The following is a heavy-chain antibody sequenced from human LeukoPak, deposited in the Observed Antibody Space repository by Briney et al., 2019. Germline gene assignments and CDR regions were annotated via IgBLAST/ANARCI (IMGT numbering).Heavy chain of an antibody. CDR1: GFTFSSYS. CDR2: ISSSSSYI. D-gene: IGHD6-19*01. CDR3: ARVGIAVADPEEVDY. Sequence: GGSPRLSCAASGFTFSSYSMNWVRQAPGKGLEWVSSISSSSSYIYYADSVKGRFTISRDNAKNSLYLQMNSLRAEDTAVYYCARVGIAVADPEEVDYWGQGTLATVSS. V-gene: IGHV3-21*01. J-gene: IGHJ4*02.